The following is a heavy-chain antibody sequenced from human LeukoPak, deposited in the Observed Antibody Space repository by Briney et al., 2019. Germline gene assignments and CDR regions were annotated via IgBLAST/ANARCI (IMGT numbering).Heavy chain of an antibody. J-gene: IGHJ6*02. V-gene: IGHV3-23*01. CDR1: GFTFSSYA. CDR2: ISGRGGST. D-gene: IGHD2-15*01. CDR3: AKSVLVAHLYYYYGMDV. Sequence: QPGGSLRLSCAASGFTFSSYAMSCVRQAPGKGLEWVSAISGRGGSTYYADSVKGRFTISRDNSKNTLYLQMNSLIAEDTAVYYCAKSVLVAHLYYYYGMDVWGQGTTVTVSS.